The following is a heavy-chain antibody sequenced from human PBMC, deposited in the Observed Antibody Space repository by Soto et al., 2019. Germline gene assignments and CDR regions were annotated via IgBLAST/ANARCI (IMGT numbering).Heavy chain of an antibody. CDR3: ARLIVATSPGAFDI. V-gene: IGHV4-59*01. CDR1: GGSISSYY. J-gene: IGHJ3*02. Sequence: SETLSLTCTVSGGSISSYYWSWIRQPPGKGLEWIGYIYYSGSTNYNPSLKSRVTISVDTSKNQFSLKLSSVTAADTAVYYCARLIVATSPGAFDIWGQGTMVTVSS. CDR2: IYYSGST. D-gene: IGHD5-12*01.